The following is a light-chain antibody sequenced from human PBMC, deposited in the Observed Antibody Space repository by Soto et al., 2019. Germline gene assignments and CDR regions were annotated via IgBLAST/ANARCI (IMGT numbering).Light chain of an antibody. CDR2: KAS. CDR1: QTISSW. J-gene: IGKJ1*01. V-gene: IGKV1-5*03. CDR3: QQYNSYSPWT. Sequence: DIQVTQSPSTLSGSVGDRVTITCRASQTISSWLAWYQQKPGKAPKLLIYKASTLKSGVPSRFSGSGSGTEFTLTISSLQPDDFATYYCQQYNSYSPWTFGQGTKVDI.